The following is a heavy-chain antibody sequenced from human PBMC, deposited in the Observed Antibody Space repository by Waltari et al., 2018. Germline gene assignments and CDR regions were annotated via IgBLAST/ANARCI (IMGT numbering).Heavy chain of an antibody. V-gene: IGHV4-59*01. Sequence: QVQLQESGPTLVKPSETLSPTCTIPGSSIRSYSWAWIRQPPGKVTEWLGYIYYSGSTNYNPSLKSRVTIAVDTSKNQFSLKLSSVTAADTAVYYCVREMSRGWRGYYDSSGYSLGSYFDYWGQGTLVTVSS. CDR3: VREMSRGWRGYYDSSGYSLGSYFDY. J-gene: IGHJ4*02. CDR1: GSSIRSYS. CDR2: IYYSGST. D-gene: IGHD3-22*01.